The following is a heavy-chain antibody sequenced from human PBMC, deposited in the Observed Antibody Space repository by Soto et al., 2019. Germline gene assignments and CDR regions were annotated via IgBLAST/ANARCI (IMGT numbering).Heavy chain of an antibody. V-gene: IGHV3-23*01. CDR1: GFTFSSYT. CDR2: ISGSGGSP. Sequence: PGVSLRLSCAASGFTFSSYTMSWVRQAPGKGLEWVSVISGSGGSPYYADSVQGRFTISRDNPKNTLYLQMNSLRAEDTAIYYCAKARCSSTTCYVPDYWGQGTLVTVSS. CDR3: AKARCSSTTCYVPDY. D-gene: IGHD2-2*01. J-gene: IGHJ4*02.